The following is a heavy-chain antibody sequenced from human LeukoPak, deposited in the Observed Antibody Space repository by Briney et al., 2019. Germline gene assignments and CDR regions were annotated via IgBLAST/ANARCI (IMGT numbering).Heavy chain of an antibody. CDR2: IWSDATNQ. J-gene: IGHJ4*02. CDR1: GFTFTHYG. Sequence: PGRSLRLSCEASGFTFTHYGMNWVRQAPGKGLEWVAVIWSDATNQFYADSVKGRFTISRDNFKNTVSLQMNSLRAEDTAVYYCAKDAQLGFYYSNSLQHWGQGSLVTVSS. D-gene: IGHD4-11*01. V-gene: IGHV3-33*06. CDR3: AKDAQLGFYYSNSLQH.